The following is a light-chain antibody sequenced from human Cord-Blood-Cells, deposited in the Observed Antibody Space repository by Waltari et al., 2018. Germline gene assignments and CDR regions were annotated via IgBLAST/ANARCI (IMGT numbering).Light chain of an antibody. CDR3: QSYDSSLSGSV. CDR2: GNS. V-gene: IGLV1-40*01. J-gene: IGLJ2*01. CDR1: SSNIGAGYD. Sequence: QSVLTQPPSVSGAPGQRVTISCTGSSSNIGAGYDVHWYQQLPGTAPKLLSYGNSNRPSGVPDRVSGSHSGTSASLAITGLQADDEADYYCQSYDSSLSGSVFGGGTKLTVL.